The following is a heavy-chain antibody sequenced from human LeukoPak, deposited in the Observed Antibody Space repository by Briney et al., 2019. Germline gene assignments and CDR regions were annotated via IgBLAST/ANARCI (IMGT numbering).Heavy chain of an antibody. Sequence: ASVKVSCKASGYTFTSYGISWVRQAPGQGLEWVGWISAYNGNTNYAQKLQGRVTMTTDTSTSTAYMELRSLRSDDTAVYYCARDLRSHYYDSSGYYGPLSMDWGQGTLVTVSS. CDR3: ARDLRSHYYDSSGYYGPLSMD. CDR2: ISAYNGNT. J-gene: IGHJ4*02. D-gene: IGHD3-22*01. CDR1: GYTFTSYG. V-gene: IGHV1-18*01.